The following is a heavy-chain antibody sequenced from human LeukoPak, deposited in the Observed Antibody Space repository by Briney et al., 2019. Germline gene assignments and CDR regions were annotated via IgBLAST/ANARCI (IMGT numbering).Heavy chain of an antibody. CDR2: IYWDDDK. D-gene: IGHD4-17*01. Sequence: SGPTLVKPTQTLTLTCTFSGFSLSTSGVGVGWIRQPPGKALEWLALIYWDDDKRYSPSLKSRLTITKDTSKNQVVLTMTNMDPVDTATYYCAHYGVDEGEDNWFDPWGQGTLATVSS. V-gene: IGHV2-5*02. CDR3: AHYGVDEGEDNWFDP. J-gene: IGHJ5*02. CDR1: GFSLSTSGVG.